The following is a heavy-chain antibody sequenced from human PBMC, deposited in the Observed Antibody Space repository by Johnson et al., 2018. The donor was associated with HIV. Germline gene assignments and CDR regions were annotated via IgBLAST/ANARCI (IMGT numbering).Heavy chain of an antibody. CDR1: E. CDR2: ISGGST. D-gene: IGHD6-6*01. Sequence: EMSWVRQAPGKGLEWVSSISGGSTYYADSRKGRFTIFRDNSKNTLYLQMSSLRTEDTAVYYCAKVHIPARWSAAFDIWGRGTLVTVSS. V-gene: IGHV3-38-3*01. CDR3: AKVHIPARWSAAFDI. J-gene: IGHJ3*02.